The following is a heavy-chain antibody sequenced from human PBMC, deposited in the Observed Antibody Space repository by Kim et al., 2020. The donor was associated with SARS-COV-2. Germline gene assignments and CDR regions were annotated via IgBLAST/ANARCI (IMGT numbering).Heavy chain of an antibody. J-gene: IGHJ5*02. CDR3: ARATVVRHRLSWFDP. Sequence: SETLSLTCAVYGGSFSGYYWSWIRQPPGKGLEWIGEINHSGSTNYNPSLKSRVTISVDTSKNQFSLKLSSVTAADTAVYYCARATVVRHRLSWFDPWGQGTLVTVSS. D-gene: IGHD4-17*01. CDR1: GGSFSGYY. V-gene: IGHV4-34*01. CDR2: INHSGST.